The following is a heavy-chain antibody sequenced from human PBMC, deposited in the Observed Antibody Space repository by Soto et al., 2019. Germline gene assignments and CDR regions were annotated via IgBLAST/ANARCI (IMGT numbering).Heavy chain of an antibody. D-gene: IGHD3-22*01. J-gene: IGHJ4*02. V-gene: IGHV3-23*01. CDR3: AKGGCNSCYWADY. CDR1: GFTFSSYA. CDR2: ISGSGGST. Sequence: PGGSLRLSCAASGFTFSSYAVNWVRQAPGKGLEWVSGISGSGGSTHYADSVKGRFTISRDNSKNTLYLQMNSLRAEDTAVYYCAKGGCNSCYWADYWGQGTLVTVSS.